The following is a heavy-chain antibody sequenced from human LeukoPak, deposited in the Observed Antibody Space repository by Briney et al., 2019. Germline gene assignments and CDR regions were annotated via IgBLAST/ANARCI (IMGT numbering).Heavy chain of an antibody. Sequence: SETLSLTCTVSGGSIRSSSYYWGWIRQPPGKGLEWIGSIYYSGSMYQNPSLKSRVTMSIDTSKNQFSLKMTSLSAADTAVYYCARGRSSSRSGGNFDYWGQGTLVTVSS. CDR1: GGSIRSSSYY. J-gene: IGHJ4*02. V-gene: IGHV4-39*07. CDR3: ARGRSSSRSGGNFDY. D-gene: IGHD6-13*01. CDR2: IYYSGSM.